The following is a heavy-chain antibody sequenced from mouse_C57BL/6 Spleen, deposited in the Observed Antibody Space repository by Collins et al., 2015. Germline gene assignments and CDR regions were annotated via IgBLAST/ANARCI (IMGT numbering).Heavy chain of an antibody. J-gene: IGHJ1*03. Sequence: QVQLQQSGAELVRPGASVTLSCKASGYTFTDYEMHWVKQTPVHGLEWIGAIDPETGGTAYNQKFKGKAILTADKSSSTAYMELRSLTSEDSAVYYCTRDYYYGSSRYWYFDVWGTGTTVTVSS. V-gene: IGHV1-15*01. CDR1: GYTFTDYE. CDR3: TRDYYYGSSRYWYFDV. D-gene: IGHD1-1*01. CDR2: IDPETGGT.